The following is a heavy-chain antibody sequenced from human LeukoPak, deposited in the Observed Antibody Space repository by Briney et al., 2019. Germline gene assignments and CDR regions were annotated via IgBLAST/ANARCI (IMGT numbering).Heavy chain of an antibody. CDR1: GYTFTSYG. D-gene: IGHD3-3*01. CDR2: IIPIFGTA. Sequence: GASVKVSCKASGYTFTSYGISWVRQAPGQGLEWMGGIIPIFGTANYAQKFQGRVTITADESTSTAYMELSSLRSEDTAVYYCARGRARGLRFLEWLPRFGNWFDPWGQGTLVTVSS. V-gene: IGHV1-69*13. CDR3: ARGRARGLRFLEWLPRFGNWFDP. J-gene: IGHJ5*02.